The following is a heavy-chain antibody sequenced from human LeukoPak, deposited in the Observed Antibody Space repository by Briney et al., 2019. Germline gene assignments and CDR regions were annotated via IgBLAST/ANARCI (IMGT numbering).Heavy chain of an antibody. CDR1: GGSISSYY. V-gene: IGHV4-59*12. CDR2: IHYTGST. Sequence: KPSETLSLTCTVSGGSISSYYWSWIRQSPGKGLECLGYIHYTGSTNYNPSLKSRVTISVDKSKNQFSLKLSSVTAADTAVYYCARATRGSYPKDYYFDYWGQGTLVTVSS. J-gene: IGHJ4*02. D-gene: IGHD1-26*01. CDR3: ARATRGSYPKDYYFDY.